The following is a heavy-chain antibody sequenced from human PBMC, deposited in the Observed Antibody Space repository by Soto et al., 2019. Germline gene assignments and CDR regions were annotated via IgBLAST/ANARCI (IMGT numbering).Heavy chain of an antibody. CDR3: ARHPERIAEIGWFDP. D-gene: IGHD1-1*01. CDR1: GFTFSSYS. J-gene: IGHJ5*02. Sequence: EVQLVESGGGLVQPGGSLRLSCAASGFTFSSYSMNWVRQAPGKGLEWVSYISSSSSTIYYADSVKGRFTISRDNAKNSLYLQMNSLRAEETAVYYCARHPERIAEIGWFDPWGQGTPVTVSS. V-gene: IGHV3-48*01. CDR2: ISSSSSTI.